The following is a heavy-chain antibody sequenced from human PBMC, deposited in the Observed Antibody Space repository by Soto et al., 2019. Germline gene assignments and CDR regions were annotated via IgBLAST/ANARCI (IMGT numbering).Heavy chain of an antibody. J-gene: IGHJ4*02. Sequence: PGGSLRLSCAASGFTFSSYAMSWVRQAPGKGLEWVSAISGSGGSTYYADSVKGRFTISRDNSKNTLYLQMNSLRAEDTAVYFCAKDRTFFGVVIIGPLDYWGQGTLVTVSS. CDR2: ISGSGGST. CDR1: GFTFSSYA. D-gene: IGHD3-3*01. V-gene: IGHV3-23*01. CDR3: AKDRTFFGVVIIGPLDY.